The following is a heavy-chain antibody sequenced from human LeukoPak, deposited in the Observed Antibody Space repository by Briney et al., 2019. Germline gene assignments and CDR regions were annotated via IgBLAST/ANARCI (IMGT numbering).Heavy chain of an antibody. CDR2: ISAYNGNT. V-gene: IGHV1-18*01. Sequence: ASVKVSCKASGYTFTSYGISWVRQAPGQGLEWMGWISAYNGNTNYAQKLQGRVTMTTDTSTSTAYMELRSLRSDDTAVYYCARATYGPAHYYGMDVWGQGTTVTVSS. J-gene: IGHJ6*02. CDR3: ARATYGPAHYYGMDV. D-gene: IGHD4-17*01. CDR1: GYTFTSYG.